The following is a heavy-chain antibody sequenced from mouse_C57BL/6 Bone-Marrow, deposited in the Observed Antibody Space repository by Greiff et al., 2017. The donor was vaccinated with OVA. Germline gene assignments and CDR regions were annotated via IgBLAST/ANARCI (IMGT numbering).Heavy chain of an antibody. CDR3: ARILRGNYFDY. J-gene: IGHJ2*01. Sequence: QVQLQQPGAELVKPGASVKLSCKASGYTFTSYWMQWVKQRPGQGLEWIGEIDPYDSYTNYNQQFKGKATLTVDTSSSTAYMQLSSLTSEDSAVYYWARILRGNYFDYWGQGTTLTVSS. D-gene: IGHD1-1*01. CDR1: GYTFTSYW. V-gene: IGHV1-50*01. CDR2: IDPYDSYT.